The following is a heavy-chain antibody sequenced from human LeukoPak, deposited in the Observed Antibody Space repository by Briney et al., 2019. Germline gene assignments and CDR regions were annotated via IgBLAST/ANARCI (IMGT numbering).Heavy chain of an antibody. CDR3: ARDSGIWYFDL. Sequence: PGGSLRLSCAASGFTFSSYSMNWVRQAPGKGLEWVSYISSSSSTIYYADSVNGRFTISRDNAKNSLYLQMNSLRAEDTAVYYCARDSGIWYFDLWGRGTPVTVPS. CDR2: ISSSSSTI. D-gene: IGHD1-14*01. CDR1: GFTFSSYS. J-gene: IGHJ2*01. V-gene: IGHV3-48*01.